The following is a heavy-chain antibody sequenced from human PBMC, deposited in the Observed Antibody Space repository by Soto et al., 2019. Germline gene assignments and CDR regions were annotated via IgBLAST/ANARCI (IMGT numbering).Heavy chain of an antibody. V-gene: IGHV1-18*01. J-gene: IGHJ5*02. CDR2: ISAYNGNT. D-gene: IGHD3-3*01. CDR3: ARLEYDFWSGYLNWFDP. CDR1: GYTFTSYG. Sequence: ASVKVSCKASGYTFTSYGISWVRQAPGQGLEWMGWISAYNGNTNYAQKLQGRVTMTTDTSTSTAYMELRSLRSDDTAVYYCARLEYDFWSGYLNWFDPWGQGTLVTVSS.